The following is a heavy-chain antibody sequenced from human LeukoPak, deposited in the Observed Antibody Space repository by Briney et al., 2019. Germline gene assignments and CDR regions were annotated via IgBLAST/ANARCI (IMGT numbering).Heavy chain of an antibody. CDR2: INPNSGGT. CDR1: GYTFTGYY. D-gene: IGHD3-10*01. V-gene: IGHV1-2*02. CDR3: ASIGDHYGSGSHLDY. J-gene: IGHJ4*02. Sequence: GASVKVPCKASGYTFTGYYMHWVRQAPGQGLEWMGWINPNSGGTNYAQKFQGRVTMTRDTSISTAYMELSRLRSDDTAVYYCASIGDHYGSGSHLDYWGQGTLVTVSS.